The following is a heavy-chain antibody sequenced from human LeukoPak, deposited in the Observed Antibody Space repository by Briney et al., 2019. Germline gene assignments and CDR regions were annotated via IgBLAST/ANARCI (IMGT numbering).Heavy chain of an antibody. V-gene: IGHV1-8*01. CDR2: MNPNSGNT. J-gene: IGHJ6*02. Sequence: GASVRVSCKASGYTFTSYDINWVRQATGQGLERMGWMNPNSGNTGYAQKFQGRVTMTRNTSISTAYMELSSLRSEDTAVYYCARLAHYYDGMDVWGQGTTVTVSS. CDR3: ARLAHYYDGMDV. CDR1: GYTFTSYD.